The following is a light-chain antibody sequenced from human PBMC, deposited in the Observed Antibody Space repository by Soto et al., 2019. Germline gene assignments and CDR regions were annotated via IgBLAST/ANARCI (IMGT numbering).Light chain of an antibody. V-gene: IGKV3-15*01. CDR2: GAS. CDR1: QSVGNY. CDR3: QQYNNWPRT. J-gene: IGKJ1*01. Sequence: EIVLTQSPATLSLSLGERATLSCRARQSVGNYLGWYQQKPGQAPRLLIYGASTRVTGIPARFSGSGSGTEFTLTISSLQSEDFAVYYCQQYNNWPRTFGQGTKVEIK.